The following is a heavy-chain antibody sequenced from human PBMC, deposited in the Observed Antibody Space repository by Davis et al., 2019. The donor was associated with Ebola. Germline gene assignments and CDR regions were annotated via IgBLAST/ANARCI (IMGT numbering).Heavy chain of an antibody. CDR1: GFILTNYA. CDR3: ARDPAHYDFWSGYYTPFYGMDV. V-gene: IGHV1-46*01. J-gene: IGHJ6*04. CDR2: INPSGGST. Sequence: AASVKVSCKASGFILTNYAIHWVRQAPGQGLEWMGIINPSGGSTSYAQKFQGRVTMTRDTSTSTVYMELSSLRSEDTAVYYCARDPAHYDFWSGYYTPFYGMDVWGKGTTVTVSS. D-gene: IGHD3-3*01.